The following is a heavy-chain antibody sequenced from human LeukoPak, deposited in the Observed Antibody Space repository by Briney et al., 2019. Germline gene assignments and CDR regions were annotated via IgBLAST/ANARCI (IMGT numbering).Heavy chain of an antibody. J-gene: IGHJ4*02. CDR2: ISYDGSNK. Sequence: GGSLRLSCAASGFTFSGSAMHWVRQASGKGLEWVAVISYDGSNKYYADSVKGRFTISRDNSKNTLYLQMNSLRAEDTAVYYCAKDHRRGGSGSYTKSSFDYWGQGTLVTVSS. CDR1: GFTFSGSA. CDR3: AKDHRRGGSGSYTKSSFDY. D-gene: IGHD3-10*01. V-gene: IGHV3-30*04.